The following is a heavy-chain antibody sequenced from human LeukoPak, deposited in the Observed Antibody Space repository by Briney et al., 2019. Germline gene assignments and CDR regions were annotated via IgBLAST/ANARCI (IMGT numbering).Heavy chain of an antibody. CDR1: GFTFSSYS. CDR2: ISSSSSYI. V-gene: IGHV3-21*04. CDR3: ARRVVVVIEDYYYYYMDV. Sequence: PGGSLRLSCAASGFTFSSYSMNWVRQAPGKGLEWVSSISSSSSYIYYADSVKGRFAISRDNAKNSLYLQMNSLRAEDTAVYYCARRVVVVIEDYYYYYMDVWGKGTTVTVSS. J-gene: IGHJ6*03. D-gene: IGHD2-21*01.